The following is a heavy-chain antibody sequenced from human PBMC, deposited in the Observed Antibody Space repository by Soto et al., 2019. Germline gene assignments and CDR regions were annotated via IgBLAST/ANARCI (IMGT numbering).Heavy chain of an antibody. D-gene: IGHD2-15*01. CDR3: ARAWGLVVVAAYFDY. V-gene: IGHV3-21*01. CDR1: GFSFSTYT. CDR2: LSSSGSDI. J-gene: IGHJ4*02. Sequence: SLRLSCAASGFSFSTYTMNWVRQAPGKGLEWVSSLSSSGSDIFYADSLKGRFTISRDNAKNSLYLQMNSLTAEDTAVYYCARAWGLVVVAAYFDYWGQG.